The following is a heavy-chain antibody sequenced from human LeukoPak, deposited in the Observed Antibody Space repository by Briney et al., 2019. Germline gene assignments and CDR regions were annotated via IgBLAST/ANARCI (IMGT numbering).Heavy chain of an antibody. CDR3: ARGYASTRARYSGSSRSFDY. V-gene: IGHV4-34*01. D-gene: IGHD1-26*01. J-gene: IGHJ4*02. Sequence: SETLSLTCAVYGGSFSGYYWSWIRQPPGKGLEWIGEINHSGSTNYNPSLKSRVTISVDTSKNQFSLKLSSVTAADTAVYYCARGYASTRARYSGSSRSFDYWGQGILVTVSS. CDR2: INHSGST. CDR1: GGSFSGYY.